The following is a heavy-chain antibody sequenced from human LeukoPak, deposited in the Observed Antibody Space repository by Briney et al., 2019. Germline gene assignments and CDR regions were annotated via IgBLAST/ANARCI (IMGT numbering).Heavy chain of an antibody. D-gene: IGHD6-25*01. CDR2: INANSGGT. CDR1: GYTFTGYY. Sequence: ASVTVSCKASGYTFTGYYIHWVRQAPGQGLEWMGWINANSGGTNYAQKFQRRVTMTSDTSTTTAYMELNRLTSDDTAIYYCARSEGYWGQGTLGTVSS. CDR3: ARSEGY. J-gene: IGHJ4*02. V-gene: IGHV1-2*02.